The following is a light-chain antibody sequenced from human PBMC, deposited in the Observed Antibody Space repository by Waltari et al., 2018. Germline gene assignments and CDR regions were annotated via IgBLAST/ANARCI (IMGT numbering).Light chain of an antibody. V-gene: IGLV2-11*01. J-gene: IGLJ2*01. CDR3: CSYAGSYTLV. CDR2: DVS. Sequence: QSALTQPRSVSGSPGQSVTISCTGPSSDVGGYNYVSWYQQHPGKAPKLMIYDVSKRPSGVPDRFSGSKSGNTASLTISGLQAEDEADYHCCSYAGSYTLVFGGGTRLTVL. CDR1: SSDVGGYNY.